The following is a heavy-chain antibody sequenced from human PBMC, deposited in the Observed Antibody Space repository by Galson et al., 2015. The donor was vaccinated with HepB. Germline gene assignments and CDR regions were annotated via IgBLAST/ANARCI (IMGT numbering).Heavy chain of an antibody. D-gene: IGHD6-19*01. V-gene: IGHV1-8*01. CDR3: ARSGWSTKNWFDP. CDR1: GYTFTSYD. CDR2: MNPNSGNT. Sequence: SVKVSCKASGYTFTSYDINWVRQATGQGLEWMGWMNPNSGNTGYAQKFQGRVTMTRNTSISTAYMELSSLRSEDTAVYYCARSGWSTKNWFDPWGQGTLVTVSS. J-gene: IGHJ5*02.